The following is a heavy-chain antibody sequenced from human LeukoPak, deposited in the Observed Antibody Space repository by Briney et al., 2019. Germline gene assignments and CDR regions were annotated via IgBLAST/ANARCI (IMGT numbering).Heavy chain of an antibody. CDR3: ARDPPVWSRADDILTGANDY. CDR1: GFTFSSYS. J-gene: IGHJ4*02. Sequence: GGSLRLSCAASGFTFSSYSMNWVRQAPGKGLEWVSSISSSSSYIYYADSVKGRFTISTDNAKNSLYLQMNSLRAEDTAVYYCARDPPVWSRADDILTGANDYWGQGTLVTVSS. V-gene: IGHV3-21*01. CDR2: ISSSSSYI. D-gene: IGHD3-9*01.